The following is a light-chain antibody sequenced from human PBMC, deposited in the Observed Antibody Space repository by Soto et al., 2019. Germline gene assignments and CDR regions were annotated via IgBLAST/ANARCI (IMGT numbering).Light chain of an antibody. J-gene: IGKJ1*01. CDR3: QQFKNWPPWT. CDR1: QSVSTN. Sequence: VMTQSPATLSVSPGERVTLSCRASQSVSTNLVWYQQKPGQPPRLLFYDASVRATGIPARFSGSGSGTEFTLTISSLQSEDFAVYYCQQFKNWPPWTFGQGTKVEIK. V-gene: IGKV3-15*01. CDR2: DAS.